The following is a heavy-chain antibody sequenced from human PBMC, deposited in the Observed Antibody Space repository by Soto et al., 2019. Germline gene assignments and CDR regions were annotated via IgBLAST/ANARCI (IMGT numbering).Heavy chain of an antibody. CDR2: ISGGGGGT. CDR3: AKSGGRGVAPGAGYYYPNMAV. CDR1: GFTFSSYA. J-gene: IGHJ6*03. V-gene: IGHV3-23*01. D-gene: IGHD2-2*01. Sequence: PGGSLRLSCAASGFTFSSYAMIWVRQAPGKGLEWVSGISGGGGGTYHADSVKGRFTISRDDSKNTLYLQMSRLRAEDTATYYCAKSGGRGVAPGAGYYYPNMAVWGKGTTVTVSS.